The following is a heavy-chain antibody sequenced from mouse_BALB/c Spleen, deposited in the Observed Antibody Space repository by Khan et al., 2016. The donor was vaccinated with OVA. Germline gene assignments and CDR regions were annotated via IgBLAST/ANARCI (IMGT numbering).Heavy chain of an antibody. CDR1: GYTFTNYG. V-gene: IGHV9-3-1*01. CDR3: ARTWGYFDV. CDR2: INTYTGEP. Sequence: QIQLVQSGPELKKPGETVKISCKASGYTFTNYGMNWVKQAPGKGLKWMGWINTYTGEPTYADDFKGRFAFSLETSASTAYLQINNLKNEDTATYFCARTWGYFDVWGAGTTVTVSS. J-gene: IGHJ1*01.